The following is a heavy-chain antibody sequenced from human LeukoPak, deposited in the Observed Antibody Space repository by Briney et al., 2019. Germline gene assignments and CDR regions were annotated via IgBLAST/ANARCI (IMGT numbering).Heavy chain of an antibody. Sequence: SETLSLTCTVSGGSISSGYYWGWIRQPPGKGLEWIGSIYHSGSAYYNPSLKSRVTISVDTSKNQFSLKLSSVTAADTAVYYCARVRGSGSLGWGQGTLVTVSS. CDR1: GGSISSGYY. CDR3: ARVRGSGSLG. D-gene: IGHD3-10*01. CDR2: IYHSGSA. J-gene: IGHJ4*02. V-gene: IGHV4-38-2*02.